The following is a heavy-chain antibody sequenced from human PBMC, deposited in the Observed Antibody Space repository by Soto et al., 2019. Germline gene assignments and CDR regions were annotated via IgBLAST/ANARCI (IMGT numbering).Heavy chain of an antibody. CDR1: GGSISNYY. Sequence: SETLSLTCTVSGGSISNYYWGWIRQPPGKGLEWIGSIFYSGSTYYNPSLKSRVTISVDTSKNQFSLKLSSVTAADTAVYYCARHHDPWGQGTLVTVSS. V-gene: IGHV4-39*01. CDR2: IFYSGST. CDR3: ARHHDP. J-gene: IGHJ5*02.